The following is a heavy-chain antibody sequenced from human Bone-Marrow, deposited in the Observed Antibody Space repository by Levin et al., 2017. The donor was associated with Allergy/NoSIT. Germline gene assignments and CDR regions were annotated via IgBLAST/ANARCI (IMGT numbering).Heavy chain of an antibody. CDR3: ARLQDYTSGYGAQFFDV. J-gene: IGHJ3*01. D-gene: IGHD3-22*01. CDR2: IYYSGST. Sequence: TSETLSLTCTVSGGAISSDYWSWIRQTPGKGLEWLGFIYYSGSTMYNPSLRSPITISLDTSRNQFSLTLKSVTAADTAVYYCARLQDYTSGYGAQFFDVWGQGTMVTVSS. CDR1: GGAISSDY. V-gene: IGHV4-59*01.